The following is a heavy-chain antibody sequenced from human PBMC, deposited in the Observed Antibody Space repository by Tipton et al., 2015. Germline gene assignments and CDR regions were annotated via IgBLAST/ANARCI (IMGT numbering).Heavy chain of an antibody. CDR2: IYPGATDG. CDR3: TRRRAAGTVYFDH. CDR1: GYSFTSYW. V-gene: IGHV5-51*01. Sequence: QLVQSGAEVKKPGESLQISCKGSGYSFTSYWIGWVRQMPGKGLEWMGIIYPGATDGRYSPSFQGQVTISADKSTSTAYLQWSSLKASDTAMYYCTRRRAAGTVYFDHWGQGTLVTVSS. J-gene: IGHJ4*02. D-gene: IGHD6-13*01.